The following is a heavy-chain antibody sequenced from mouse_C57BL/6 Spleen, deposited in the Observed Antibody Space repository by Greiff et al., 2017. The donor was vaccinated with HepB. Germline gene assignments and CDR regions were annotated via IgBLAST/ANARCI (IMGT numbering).Heavy chain of an antibody. CDR2: INPSTGGT. V-gene: IGHV1-42*01. CDR1: GYSFTGYY. CDR3: ARHGSSWYFDV. D-gene: IGHD1-1*01. J-gene: IGHJ1*03. Sequence: EVKLLESGPELVKPGASVKISCKASGYSFTGYYMNWVKQSPEKSLEWIGEINPSTGGTTYNQKFKAKATLTVDKSSSTAYMQLKSLTSEDSAVYYCARHGSSWYFDVWGTGTTVTVSS.